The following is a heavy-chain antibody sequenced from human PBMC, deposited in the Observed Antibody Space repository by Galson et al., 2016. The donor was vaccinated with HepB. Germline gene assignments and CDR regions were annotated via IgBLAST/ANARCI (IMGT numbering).Heavy chain of an antibody. Sequence: SVKVSCKASGFNFGSKAIHWVRQARGQHLEWIGWIVFGSGNTNCAQDLQERVTFARDISTNTVHMDLGGLTSDDTAVYYCAMDRLGGLDYWGQGTQVTVS. CDR1: GFNFGSKA. D-gene: IGHD1-26*01. CDR3: AMDRLGGLDY. J-gene: IGHJ4*02. V-gene: IGHV1-58*02. CDR2: IVFGSGNT.